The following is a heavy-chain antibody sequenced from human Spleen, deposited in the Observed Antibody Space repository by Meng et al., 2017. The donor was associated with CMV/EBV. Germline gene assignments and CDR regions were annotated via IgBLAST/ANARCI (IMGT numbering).Heavy chain of an antibody. CDR3: ARVYYDSSGYYHFDY. CDR2: IRNKVNSYTT. D-gene: IGHD3-22*01. V-gene: IGHV3-72*01. Sequence: FTFNDHYMDWVRQATGKGLEWVGRIRNKVNSYTTEYAASVKGRFTISRDDSKNSLYLQMNSLKTEDTAEYYCARVYYDSSGYYHFDYWGQGTLVTVSS. CDR1: FTFNDHY. J-gene: IGHJ4*02.